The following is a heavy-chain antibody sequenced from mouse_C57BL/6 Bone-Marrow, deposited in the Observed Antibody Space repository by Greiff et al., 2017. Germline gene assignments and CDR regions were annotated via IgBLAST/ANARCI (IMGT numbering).Heavy chain of an antibody. J-gene: IGHJ3*01. V-gene: IGHV14-3*01. CDR1: GFNIKNTY. Sequence: VQLQQSVAELVRPGASVKLSCTASGFNIKNTYMTWVKQRPEQGLEWIGRIDTANGNTKYAPKFQGKATITADTSSNTAYLQLSGLTSEDTAIYYCTRGGSSSLADWGQGTLVTVSA. CDR3: TRGGSSSLAD. CDR2: IDTANGNT. D-gene: IGHD1-1*01.